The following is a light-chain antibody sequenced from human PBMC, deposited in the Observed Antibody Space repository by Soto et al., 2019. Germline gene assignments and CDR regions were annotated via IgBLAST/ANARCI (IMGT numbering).Light chain of an antibody. J-gene: IGKJ2*01. CDR3: QQYSSSSPT. V-gene: IGKV1-5*01. CDR2: GAS. CDR1: QSISSW. Sequence: DIQMTQSPSTLSPSVGDRVTITCRASQSISSWLAWYQQKPGKAPKLLIYGASSLESGVPSRFSGSGSVTEFTLTIDSLQPDDFATYYCQQYSSSSPTFGQGTKLEIK.